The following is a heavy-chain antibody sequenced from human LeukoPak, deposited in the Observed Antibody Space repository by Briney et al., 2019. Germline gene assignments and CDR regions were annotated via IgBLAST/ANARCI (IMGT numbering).Heavy chain of an antibody. J-gene: IGHJ4*02. CDR3: AKVLGMYGSSGYAWYFDY. CDR2: IRDSGEA. Sequence: GGSLRLSCAVSGFRVSDYYMSWVRQAPGKGLEWVGLIRDSGEAFYADFARGRFTISRDNSKNTLYLQMNSLRAEDTAVYYCAKVLGMYGSSGYAWYFDYWGQGTLVTVSS. V-gene: IGHV3-53*01. D-gene: IGHD6-25*01. CDR1: GFRVSDYY.